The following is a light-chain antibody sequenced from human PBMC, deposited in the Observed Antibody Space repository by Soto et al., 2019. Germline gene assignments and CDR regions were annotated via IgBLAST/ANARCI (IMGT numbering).Light chain of an antibody. V-gene: IGKV3-11*01. Sequence: EIVLTQSPATLSLSPGDRATLSCRASQSVSSYLAWYQQKPGQAPRLLIYDASNRATGIPARFSGSGSGTDFTLTISSLEPEDFAVYYCQQRELTFGGGTKVEIK. CDR3: QQRELT. CDR1: QSVSSY. CDR2: DAS. J-gene: IGKJ4*01.